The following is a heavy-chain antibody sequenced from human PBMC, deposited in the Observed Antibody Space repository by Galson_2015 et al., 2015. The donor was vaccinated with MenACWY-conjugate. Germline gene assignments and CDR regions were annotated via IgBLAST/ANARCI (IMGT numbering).Heavy chain of an antibody. CDR3: TTDQYYDFWSGYSQTDGMDV. Sequence: LRLSCAASGFTFSSYAMSWVRQAPGKGLEWVSAISGSGGSTYYAAPVKGRFTISRDDSKNTLYLQMNSLKTEDTAVYYCTTDQYYDFWSGYSQTDGMDVWGQGTTVTVSS. J-gene: IGHJ6*02. CDR2: ISGSGGST. D-gene: IGHD3-3*01. V-gene: IGHV3-23*01. CDR1: GFTFSSYA.